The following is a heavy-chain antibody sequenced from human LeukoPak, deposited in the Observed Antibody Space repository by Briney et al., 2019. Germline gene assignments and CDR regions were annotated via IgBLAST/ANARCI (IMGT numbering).Heavy chain of an antibody. CDR3: AKCGSYVGEYYYYMDV. D-gene: IGHD1-26*01. V-gene: IGHV3-30*18. J-gene: IGHJ6*03. CDR1: GFTFSSYG. Sequence: PGGSLRLSCAASGFTFSSYGMHWVRQAPGKGLEWVAVISYDGSNKYYADSVKGRFTISRDNSKNTLYLQMNSLRAEDTAVYYCAKCGSYVGEYYYYMDVWGKGTTVTVSS. CDR2: ISYDGSNK.